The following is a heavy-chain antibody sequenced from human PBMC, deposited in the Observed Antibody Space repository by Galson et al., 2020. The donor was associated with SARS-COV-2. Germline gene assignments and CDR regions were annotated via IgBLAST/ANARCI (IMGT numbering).Heavy chain of an antibody. D-gene: IGHD3-22*01. Sequence: SETLSLTCRVSGGSISVYYWAWIRQPPGKGLEYIGFISNRGSTNYNPSLKSRASIFVDTSKSQFSLKLTSVTAADTAVYYCVRDGHYDSTGSVEWGQGTLVTVSS. J-gene: IGHJ4*02. V-gene: IGHV4-4*08. CDR3: VRDGHYDSTGSVE. CDR1: GGSISVYY. CDR2: ISNRGST.